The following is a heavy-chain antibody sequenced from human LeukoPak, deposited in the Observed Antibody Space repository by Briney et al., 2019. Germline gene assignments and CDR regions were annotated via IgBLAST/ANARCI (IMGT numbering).Heavy chain of an antibody. CDR2: ISWNSGSI. V-gene: IGHV3-9*01. CDR1: GFTFDDYA. D-gene: IGHD3-22*01. CDR3: VKSYYDSSDYSMDFDY. J-gene: IGHJ4*02. Sequence: GRSLRLSCAASGFTFDDYAMHWVRQTPGKGLEWVSGISWNSGSIGYADSAKGRFTISRDNAKNSLYLQINSLRAEDTALYYCVKSYYDSSDYSMDFDYWGQGTLVTVSS.